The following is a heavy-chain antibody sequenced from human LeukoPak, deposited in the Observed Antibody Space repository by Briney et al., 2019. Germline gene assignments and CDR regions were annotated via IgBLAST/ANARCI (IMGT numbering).Heavy chain of an antibody. CDR1: GGSLRGYY. CDR2: IFYTGNT. Sequence: SETLSLTCTVSGGSLRGYYWSWIRQPPGQGLEWIGYIFYTGNTDSNASLKSRVIISVDTSKNQFSLKLDSVTAADTAVYYCARSEDGLDFDYWGQGTLVTVSS. CDR3: ARSEDGLDFDY. V-gene: IGHV4-59*01. J-gene: IGHJ4*02. D-gene: IGHD5-24*01.